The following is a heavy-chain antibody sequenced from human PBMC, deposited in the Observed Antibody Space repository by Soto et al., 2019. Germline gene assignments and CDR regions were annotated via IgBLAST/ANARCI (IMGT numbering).Heavy chain of an antibody. V-gene: IGHV3-33*01. Sequence: PGGSLRLSCAASGFTFSSYGMHWVRQAPGKGLEWVAVIWYDGSNKYYADSVKGRFTISRDNSKNTLYLQMNSLRAEDTAVYYCARPLRYDSLYDAFDIWGQGTMVTVSS. D-gene: IGHD3-22*01. CDR1: GFTFSSYG. J-gene: IGHJ3*02. CDR2: IWYDGSNK. CDR3: ARPLRYDSLYDAFDI.